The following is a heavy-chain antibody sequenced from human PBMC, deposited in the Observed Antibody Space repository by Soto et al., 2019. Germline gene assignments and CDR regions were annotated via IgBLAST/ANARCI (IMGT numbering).Heavy chain of an antibody. CDR3: AREVPPAGLPPSSLMDV. CDR1: GFTINSHW. D-gene: IGHD2-2*01. J-gene: IGHJ6*02. Sequence: EVQLVESGGGLVHPGGSLRLSCAASGFTINSHWMHWVRRAPGKGLVWVSRINGDGSSISYADSVKGRFTISRDNARNTLYLQMNSLRDEDTAVYYCAREVPPAGLPPSSLMDVWGQGTTVTVSS. V-gene: IGHV3-74*01. CDR2: INGDGSSI.